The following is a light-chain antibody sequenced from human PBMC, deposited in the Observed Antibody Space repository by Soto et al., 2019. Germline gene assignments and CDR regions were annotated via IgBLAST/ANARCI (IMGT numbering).Light chain of an antibody. CDR2: DVS. CDR3: SSYTGSSTLVV. Sequence: QSALTQPASVSGSPGQSITISCTGTSSDVGGYNYVSWYQQHPGKAPKLMIYDVSNRPSGVSNRFSGSKSGNTASLTISGLQGEDEADYYCSSYTGSSTLVVFGGGPKLTF. J-gene: IGLJ2*01. V-gene: IGLV2-14*01. CDR1: SSDVGGYNY.